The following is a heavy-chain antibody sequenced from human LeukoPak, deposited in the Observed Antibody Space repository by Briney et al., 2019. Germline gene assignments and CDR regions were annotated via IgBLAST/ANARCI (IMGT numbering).Heavy chain of an antibody. V-gene: IGHV4-31*03. CDR3: ARDRRHWFGETQTLFDP. CDR1: GGSISSGGYY. J-gene: IGHJ5*02. Sequence: SQTLSLTCTVSGGSISSGGYYWSWIRQHPGKGLEWIGYIYYSGSTYYNPSLMSRVTISVDTSKNQFSLKLSSVTAADTAVYYCARDRRHWFGETQTLFDPWGQGTLVTVSS. D-gene: IGHD3-10*01. CDR2: IYYSGST.